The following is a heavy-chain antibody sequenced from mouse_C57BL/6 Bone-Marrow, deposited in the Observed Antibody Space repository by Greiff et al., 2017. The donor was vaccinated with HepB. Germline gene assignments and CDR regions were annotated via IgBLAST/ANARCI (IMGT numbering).Heavy chain of an antibody. V-gene: IGHV5-6*01. CDR1: GFTFSSYG. CDR3: ARRDYDYDVGAWFAY. CDR2: ISSGGSYT. Sequence: EVQGVESGGDLVKPGGSLKLSCAASGFTFSSYGMSWVRQTPDKRLEWVATISSGGSYTYYPDSVKGRFTISRDNAKNTLYLQMSSLKSEDTAMYYCARRDYDYDVGAWFAYWGQGTLVTVSA. J-gene: IGHJ3*01. D-gene: IGHD2-4*01.